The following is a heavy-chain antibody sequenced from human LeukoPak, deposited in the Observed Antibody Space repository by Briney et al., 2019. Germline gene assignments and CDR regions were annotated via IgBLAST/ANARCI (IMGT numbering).Heavy chain of an antibody. Sequence: GASVKVSCKASGGTFSSYAISWVRQAPGQGLEWMGGIIPIFGTANYAQKFHGRVTITADESTSTAYMELSSLRSEGTAVYYCAGDQYSSPYGAGYWGQGTLVTVSS. V-gene: IGHV1-69*13. D-gene: IGHD6-6*01. J-gene: IGHJ4*02. CDR2: IIPIFGTA. CDR3: AGDQYSSPYGAGY. CDR1: GGTFSSYA.